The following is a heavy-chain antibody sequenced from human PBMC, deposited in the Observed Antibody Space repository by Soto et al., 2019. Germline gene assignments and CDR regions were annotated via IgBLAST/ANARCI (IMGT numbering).Heavy chain of an antibody. J-gene: IGHJ6*03. CDR2: ISYDGSNK. CDR1: GFTFSSYG. D-gene: IGHD4-4*01. V-gene: IGHV3-30*18. Sequence: GGSLRLSCAASGFTFSSYGMHWVRQAPGKGLEWVAVISYDGSNKYYADSVKGRFTISRDNSKNTLYLQMNSLRAEDTAVYYCAKDGTTVTHPYYYYMDVWGKGTTVTVSS. CDR3: AKDGTTVTHPYYYYMDV.